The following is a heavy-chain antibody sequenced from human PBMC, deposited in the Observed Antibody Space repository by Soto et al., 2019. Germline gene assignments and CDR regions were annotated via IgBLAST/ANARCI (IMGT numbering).Heavy chain of an antibody. D-gene: IGHD3-9*01. J-gene: IGHJ4*02. CDR1: GFTVNSNY. Sequence: EVQLVESGGGLVQPGGSLRLSCAASGFTVNSNYMRWVRQAPGKGLEWVSVIYSDGSTYYADSVKGRFIISRDNSNNTLYFQMNSLRAEDTAVYYCATLPKYDILTGFYPCWGQGTLVTVSS. V-gene: IGHV3-66*01. CDR3: ATLPKYDILTGFYPC. CDR2: IYSDGST.